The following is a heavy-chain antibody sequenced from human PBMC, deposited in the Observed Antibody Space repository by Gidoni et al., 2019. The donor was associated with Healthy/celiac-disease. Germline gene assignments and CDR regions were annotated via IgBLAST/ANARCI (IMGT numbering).Heavy chain of an antibody. CDR1: GYIFTSYG. V-gene: IGHV1-3*01. CDR3: ARAIAVVTTIRRV. CDR2: INAGDGNT. D-gene: IGHD2-21*02. Sequence: QVQLVQSGVEVKKPGASVKISCKASGYIFTSYGMHWVRQAPGQRLEWMGWINAGDGNTKYSEKLQGRVTITRDTSARTAYMELRSLRSEDTAVYYCARAIAVVTTIRRVWGQGTLVTVSS. J-gene: IGHJ4*02.